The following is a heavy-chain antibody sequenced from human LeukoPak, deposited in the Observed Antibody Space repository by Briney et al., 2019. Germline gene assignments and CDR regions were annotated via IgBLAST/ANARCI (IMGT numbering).Heavy chain of an antibody. CDR1: GGTFISYA. J-gene: IGHJ6*02. CDR2: IIPIFGTA. CDR3: ARDHVFLEGTYYYYYYGMDV. Sequence: ASVKVSCKASGGTFISYAISWVRQAPGQGLEWMGGIIPIFGTANYAQKFQGRVTITADESTSTAYMELSSLRSEDTAVYYCARDHVFLEGTYYYYYYGMDVWGQGTTVTVSS. D-gene: IGHD3-3*01. V-gene: IGHV1-69*13.